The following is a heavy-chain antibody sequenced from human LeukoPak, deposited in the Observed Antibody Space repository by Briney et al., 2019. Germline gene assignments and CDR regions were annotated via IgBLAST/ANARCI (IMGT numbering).Heavy chain of an antibody. Sequence: PGGSLRLSCAASGFTFSSYSMNWVRQAPGKGLEWVSYISSSSSTIYYADSVKGRFTISRDNAKNSLYLQMNSLRAEDTAVYYCARGRGSSPDGFPYYFDYWGQGTLVTVSS. CDR3: ARGRGSSPDGFPYYFDY. V-gene: IGHV3-48*01. CDR1: GFTFSSYS. CDR2: ISSSSSTI. D-gene: IGHD6-6*01. J-gene: IGHJ4*02.